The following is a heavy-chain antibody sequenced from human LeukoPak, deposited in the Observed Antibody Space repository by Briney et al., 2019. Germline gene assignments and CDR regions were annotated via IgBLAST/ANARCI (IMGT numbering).Heavy chain of an antibody. CDR1: GFTFSNYA. CDR2: ISGSGGGT. CDR3: ARWNGVYKLDY. V-gene: IGHV3-23*01. D-gene: IGHD5-24*01. J-gene: IGHJ4*02. Sequence: GGSLRLSCVASGFTFSNYAMTWVRQVSGKGLEWVSGISGSGGGTYYAASVKGRFTISRDNSKDTLFLQMNSLRADDTALYYCARWNGVYKLDYRGQGTLVTVSS.